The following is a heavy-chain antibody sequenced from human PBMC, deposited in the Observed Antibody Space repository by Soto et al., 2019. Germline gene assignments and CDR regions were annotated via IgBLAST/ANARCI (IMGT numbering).Heavy chain of an antibody. CDR1: GYTFTGYY. J-gene: IGHJ6*02. CDR2: INPNSGGT. CDR3: AREKYYDFWSGSLSPVKDYYYYGMDV. D-gene: IGHD3-3*01. Sequence: ASVKVSCKASGYTFTGYYMHWVRQAPGQGLEWMGWINPNSGGTNYAQKFQGRVTMTRDTSISTAYMELSRLRSDDTAVYYCAREKYYDFWSGSLSPVKDYYYYGMDVWGQGTTVTVSS. V-gene: IGHV1-2*02.